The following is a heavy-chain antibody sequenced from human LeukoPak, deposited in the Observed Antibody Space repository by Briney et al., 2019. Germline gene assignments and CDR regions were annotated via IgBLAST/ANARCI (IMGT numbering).Heavy chain of an antibody. J-gene: IGHJ6*03. CDR2: MNPNSGNT. D-gene: IGHD6-6*01. CDR1: GYTFTSYD. CDR3: ARKYSSSSGCCYYYYMDV. V-gene: IGHV1-8*01. Sequence: ASVKVSCKASGYTFTSYDINWVRQATGQGLEWMGWMNPNSGNTGYAQKFQGRVTMTRDMSTSTVYMELSSLRSEDTAVYYCARKYSSSSGCCYYYYMDVWGKGTTVTVSS.